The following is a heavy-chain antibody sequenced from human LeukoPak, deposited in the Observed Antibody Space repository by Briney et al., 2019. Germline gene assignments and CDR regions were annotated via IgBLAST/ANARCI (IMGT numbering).Heavy chain of an antibody. CDR3: ARGGHYYDSSGYYYPFDY. D-gene: IGHD3-22*01. V-gene: IGHV4-59*01. Sequence: SETLSLTCTVSGGSISSYYWSWIRQPPGKGLEWIGYIYYSGSTNYNPSLKSRVTISVDTSKNQFSLKLSSVTAADTAVYYCARGGHYYDSSGYYYPFDYWGQGTLVTVSS. CDR2: IYYSGST. J-gene: IGHJ4*02. CDR1: GGSISSYY.